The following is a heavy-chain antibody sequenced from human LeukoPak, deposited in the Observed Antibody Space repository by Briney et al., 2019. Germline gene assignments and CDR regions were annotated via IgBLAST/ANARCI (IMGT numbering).Heavy chain of an antibody. J-gene: IGHJ4*02. Sequence: ASVKVSCKASGYTFTSYGISWVRQAPGQGLEWMGWISAYNGNTNYAQKLQGRVTMTEDTSTDTAYMELSSLRSEDTAVYYCATLRLYYYDSSGYFDYWGQGTLVTVSS. CDR3: ATLRLYYYDSSGYFDY. CDR2: ISAYNGNT. CDR1: GYTFTSYG. V-gene: IGHV1-18*01. D-gene: IGHD3-22*01.